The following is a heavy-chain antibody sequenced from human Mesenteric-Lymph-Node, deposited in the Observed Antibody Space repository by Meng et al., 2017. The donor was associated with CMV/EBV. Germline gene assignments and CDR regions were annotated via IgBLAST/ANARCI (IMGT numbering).Heavy chain of an antibody. V-gene: IGHV4-39*01. CDR1: GGSISSSSYY. CDR2: IYYSGST. D-gene: IGHD5-12*01. CDR3: ARQRGYGAGDAFDI. Sequence: SETLSLTCTVSGGSISSSSYYWGWIRQPPGKGLEWIGSIYYSGSTYYNPSLKSRVTISVDTSKNQFSLKLSSVTAADTAVYYCARQRGYGAGDAFDIWGQGTMVTVSS. J-gene: IGHJ3*02.